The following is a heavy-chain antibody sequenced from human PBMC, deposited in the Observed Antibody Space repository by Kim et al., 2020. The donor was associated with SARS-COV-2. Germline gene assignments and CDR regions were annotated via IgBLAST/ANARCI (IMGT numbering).Heavy chain of an antibody. Sequence: SETLSLTCSVSGGSISSHYWSWIRRPPGEGLELLGYIYFTGSTNYNPSLKSRVTISVDTSKNQFFLKVTSVTAADTAVYYCARAPSAWRFDPWGQGTLVIVSS. CDR1: GGSISSHY. V-gene: IGHV4-59*11. D-gene: IGHD6-19*01. CDR2: IYFTGST. CDR3: ARAPSAWRFDP. J-gene: IGHJ5*02.